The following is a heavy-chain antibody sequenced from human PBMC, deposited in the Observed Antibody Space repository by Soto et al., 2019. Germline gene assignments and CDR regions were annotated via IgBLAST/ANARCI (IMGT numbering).Heavy chain of an antibody. CDR2: ITDSGDTT. J-gene: IGHJ5*02. CDR1: GFTFSSYA. D-gene: IGHD5-18*01. Sequence: XVSLRLSCAASGFTFSSYAMIWVRQAPGKGLEWVSAITDSGDTTYYAESVKGRFTISRDNSKNTVYLQMNSLRVEDTALYYCAKDLGYSYGYWVGHWGQGTLVTVSS. V-gene: IGHV3-23*01. CDR3: AKDLGYSYGYWVGH.